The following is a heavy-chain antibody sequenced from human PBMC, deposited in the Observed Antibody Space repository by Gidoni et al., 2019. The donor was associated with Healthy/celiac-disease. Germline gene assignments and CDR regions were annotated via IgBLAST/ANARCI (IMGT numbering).Heavy chain of an antibody. D-gene: IGHD5-18*01. CDR3: AKGGPGYSYGYSAYYFDY. CDR2: ISGSGGST. J-gene: IGHJ4*02. V-gene: IGHV3-23*01. CDR1: GFTFRSYA. Sequence: EVQLLESGGGLVQPGGSLRLSCAASGFTFRSYAMSWVRQAPGKGLEWGSAISGSGGSTYYADSVKGRFTISRDNSKNTLYLQMNSLRAEDTAVYYCAKGGPGYSYGYSAYYFDYWGQGTLVTVSS.